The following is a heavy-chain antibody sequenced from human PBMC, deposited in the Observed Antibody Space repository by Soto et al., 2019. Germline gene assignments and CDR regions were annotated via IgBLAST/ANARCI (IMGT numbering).Heavy chain of an antibody. J-gene: IGHJ4*02. Sequence: DVQLLESGGGLVQPGGSLRLSCAASGFSFSSYAMVWVRQAPGKGLEWVAVISARGGGSYLADSVKGRFTLSRDNSKNVLSLEMNSLRVEDTAIYFCAKGSVEYSASVDNWGQGTLVVVSS. V-gene: IGHV3-23*01. CDR1: GFSFSSYA. D-gene: IGHD5-12*01. CDR3: AKGSVEYSASVDN. CDR2: ISARGGGS.